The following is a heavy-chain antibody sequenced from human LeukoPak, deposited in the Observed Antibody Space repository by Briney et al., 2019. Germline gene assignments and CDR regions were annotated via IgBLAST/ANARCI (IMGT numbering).Heavy chain of an antibody. CDR2: INPRGGST. J-gene: IGHJ4*02. D-gene: IGHD6-19*01. CDR3: ARTYSSGWYFAY. CDR1: GYTFTSYY. Sequence: ASVKVSCKASGYTFTSYYMHWVRQAPGQGLEWMGIINPRGGSTSYAQKFQGRVTMTRDMSTSTVYMELSSLRSEDTAVYYCARTYSSGWYFAYWGQGTLVTVSS. V-gene: IGHV1-46*01.